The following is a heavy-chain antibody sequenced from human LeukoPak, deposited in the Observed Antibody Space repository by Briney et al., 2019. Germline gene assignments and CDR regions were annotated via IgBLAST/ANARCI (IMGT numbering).Heavy chain of an antibody. CDR1: GFTVSSYA. V-gene: IGHV3-23*01. J-gene: IGHJ4*02. CDR3: AKDPLRLYYYDSSGYYYGGGFDY. Sequence: GGSLRLPCAASGFTVSSYAMGWVRQAPGKGREWVSALSGNGGSTYYADSVKGRFTIYRDNSKTTLYLQMKSLKAEDTAVYYCAKDPLRLYYYDSSGYYYGGGFDYWGQGTLVTVSS. D-gene: IGHD3-22*01. CDR2: LSGNGGST.